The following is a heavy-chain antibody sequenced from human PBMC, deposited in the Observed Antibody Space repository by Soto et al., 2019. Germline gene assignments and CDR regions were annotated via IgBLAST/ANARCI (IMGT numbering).Heavy chain of an antibody. J-gene: IGHJ6*03. Sequence: GASVNVSCKASGYTFTTYDINWVRQATGQGLEWMGRMNPKSGNTDYAQKFQGRVTMTRNTSISTAYMEVSSLRSEDTAVYYCARGPYHYYYMDVWGKGTTVTVSS. CDR2: MNPKSGNT. CDR3: ARGPYHYYYMDV. CDR1: GYTFTTYD. V-gene: IGHV1-8*01.